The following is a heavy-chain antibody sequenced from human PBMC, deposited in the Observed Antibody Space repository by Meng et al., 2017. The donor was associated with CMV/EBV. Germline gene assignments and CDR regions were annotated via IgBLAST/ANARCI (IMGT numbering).Heavy chain of an antibody. V-gene: IGHV4-34*01. CDR3: ARVLKAGTRGNWFDP. CDR2: INHSGST. CDR1: GGSFSGYY. Sequence: QVQLQQWGAGLLKPSETLSLTCAVYGGSFSGYYWSWIRQPPGKGLEWMGEINHSGSTNYNPSLKSRVTISVDTSKNQFSLKLSSVTAADTAVYYCARVLKAGTRGNWFDPWGQGTLVTVSS. J-gene: IGHJ5*02. D-gene: IGHD1-7*01.